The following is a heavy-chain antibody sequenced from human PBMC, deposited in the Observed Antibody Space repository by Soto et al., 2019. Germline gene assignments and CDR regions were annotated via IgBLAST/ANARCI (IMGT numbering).Heavy chain of an antibody. D-gene: IGHD1-20*01. V-gene: IGHV4-39*01. CDR1: GGSISGSYYY. J-gene: IGHJ4*02. CDR2: VFYTGFT. Sequence: SETLSLTCAVSGGSISGSYYYWAWLRQSPGKGPEWIGSVFYTGFTSYNPSLESRVSVSVDTSKSQFSLKLSAVTAADTAVYYCATSQKGYNWSYFDHWGQGALVTVSS. CDR3: ATSQKGYNWSYFDH.